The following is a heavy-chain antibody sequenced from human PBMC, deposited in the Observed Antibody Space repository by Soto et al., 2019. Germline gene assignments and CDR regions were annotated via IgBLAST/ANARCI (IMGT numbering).Heavy chain of an antibody. CDR2: ISHSGYT. Sequence: QVQLQESGPGLVKPSGTLSLTCAVSGGSMSRRDWWSWVRQPPGKGLEWIGEISHSGYTHYNPSLESRVTISIDKSKNQFSLKMTAVTAADTAVYYCARDLDYRVEDGWGQGTLVTVSS. J-gene: IGHJ4*02. V-gene: IGHV4-4*02. D-gene: IGHD3-9*01. CDR1: GGSMSRRDW. CDR3: ARDLDYRVEDG.